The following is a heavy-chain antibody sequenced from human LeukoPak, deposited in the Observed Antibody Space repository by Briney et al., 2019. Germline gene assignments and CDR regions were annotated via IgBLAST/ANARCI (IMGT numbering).Heavy chain of an antibody. V-gene: IGHV3-23*01. J-gene: IGHJ4*02. D-gene: IGHD1-14*01. CDR2: IYENGGTT. CDR3: ARKPIDY. Sequence: GGSLRLSCVGSGFTFRSHAMSWVRQAPEKGLEFVSGIYENGGTTYYADSVKGRFSISRDNSKNSLYLQMNSLRAEDTAVYYCARKPIDYWGQGTLVTVSS. CDR1: GFTFRSHA.